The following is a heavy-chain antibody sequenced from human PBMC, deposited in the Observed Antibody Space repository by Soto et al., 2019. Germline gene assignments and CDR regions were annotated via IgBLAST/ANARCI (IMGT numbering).Heavy chain of an antibody. Sequence: PGESLKISCKGSGYSFTSYWISWVRQMPGKGLEWMARIDPSDSYTNYSPSFQGHVTISADKSISTAYLQWSSLKASDTAMYYCASSPSLAWYFDLWGRGTLVTFSS. V-gene: IGHV5-10-1*01. CDR1: GYSFTSYW. CDR2: IDPSDSYT. D-gene: IGHD3-16*01. J-gene: IGHJ2*01. CDR3: ASSPSLAWYFDL.